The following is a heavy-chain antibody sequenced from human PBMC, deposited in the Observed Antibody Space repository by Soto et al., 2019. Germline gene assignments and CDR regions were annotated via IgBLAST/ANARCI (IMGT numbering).Heavy chain of an antibody. V-gene: IGHV4-31*03. D-gene: IGHD6-19*01. CDR1: GRSVSSGGYY. CDR2: IYHIGSP. Sequence: SETLSLTCTVSGRSVSSGGYYWTWIRQHPGKGLEWIGYIYHIGSPSYNPSLKSRLSMSLDTPKNQFSLNLTSVTAADTAIYYCVRDRALDSSGHWFDSWGQGTLVTVSS. CDR3: VRDRALDSSGHWFDS. J-gene: IGHJ5*01.